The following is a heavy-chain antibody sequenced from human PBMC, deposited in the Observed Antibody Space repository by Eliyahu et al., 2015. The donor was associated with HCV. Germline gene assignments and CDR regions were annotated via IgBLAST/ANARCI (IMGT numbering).Heavy chain of an antibody. D-gene: IGHD4-11*01. V-gene: IGHV3-7*03. J-gene: IGHJ6*02. CDR1: GFTFSSYW. Sequence: EVQLVESGGGLVXPGGSLRLSCXASGFTFSSYWXSWVRQAPGKGLEWVAXIKQDGSEKYYVDSVKGRFTISRDNAKNSLYLQMNSLRAEDTAVYYCARDSLYGMDVWGQGTTVTVSS. CDR2: IKQDGSEK. CDR3: ARDSLYGMDV.